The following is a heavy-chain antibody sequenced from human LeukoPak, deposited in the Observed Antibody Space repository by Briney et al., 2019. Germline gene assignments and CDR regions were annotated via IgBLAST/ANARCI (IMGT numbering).Heavy chain of an antibody. CDR2: ISSSSSYI. D-gene: IGHD6-13*01. V-gene: IGHV3-21*01. CDR3: ARGQLGPSYYYYYMDV. J-gene: IGHJ6*03. CDR1: GFTFSSYS. Sequence: GGSLRLSCAASGFTFSSYSMNWVRQAPGKGLEWVSSISSSSSYIYYADSVKGRFTISRDNAKNSLYLQMNSLRAEDTAVYYCARGQLGPSYYYYYMDVWGKGTTVTVSS.